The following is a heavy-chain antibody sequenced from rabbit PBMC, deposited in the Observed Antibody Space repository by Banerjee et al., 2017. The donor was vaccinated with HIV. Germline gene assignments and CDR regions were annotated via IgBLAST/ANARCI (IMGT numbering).Heavy chain of an antibody. V-gene: IGHV1S40*01. J-gene: IGHJ4*01. CDR3: ASDHYTYEWAYFTL. D-gene: IGHD8-1*01. Sequence: QSLEESGGDLVKPGASLTLTCTASGFDFSSYYYMCWVRQAPGKGLEWIACIYVGGGNTYYATWAKGRFTISKTSSTTVTLQMTSLTAADTATYFCASDHYTYEWAYFTLWGPGTLVTVS. CDR1: GFDFSSYYY. CDR2: IYVGGGNT.